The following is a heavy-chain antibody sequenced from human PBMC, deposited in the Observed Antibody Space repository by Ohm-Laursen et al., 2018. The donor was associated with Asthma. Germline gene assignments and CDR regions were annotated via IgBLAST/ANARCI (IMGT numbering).Heavy chain of an antibody. Sequence: RSLRLSCAASGFTLSTYGMHWVRRAPGKGLEWVAIIWYDGSNAYYGDAVKGRFTVSRDTSKSTVYLQMNRVRVEDKGVYHCAREGDASGYMDHWGQGTPVTVSS. CDR2: IWYDGSNA. CDR3: AREGDASGYMDH. J-gene: IGHJ4*02. CDR1: GFTLSTYG. V-gene: IGHV3-33*01. D-gene: IGHD3-3*01.